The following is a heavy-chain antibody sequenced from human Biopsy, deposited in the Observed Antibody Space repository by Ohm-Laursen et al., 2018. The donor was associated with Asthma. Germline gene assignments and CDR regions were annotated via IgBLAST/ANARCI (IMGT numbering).Heavy chain of an antibody. CDR2: IMTVFGTT. D-gene: IGHD6-19*01. J-gene: IGHJ6*02. V-gene: IGHV1-69*01. Sequence: GSSVKVSCNAPGGTFSNFAISWVRQAPGQGLEWLGGIMTVFGTTNYAQKFQGRVTITADESTSTACMEVTSLRSEDTAIYYCARCQVGYSSGWSLLLKKIYYSGMDVWGQGTAVTVSS. CDR1: GGTFSNFA. CDR3: ARCQVGYSSGWSLLLKKIYYSGMDV.